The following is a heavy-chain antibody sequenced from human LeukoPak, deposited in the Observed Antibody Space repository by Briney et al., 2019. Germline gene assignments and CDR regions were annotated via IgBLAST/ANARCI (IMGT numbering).Heavy chain of an antibody. CDR3: ARRPITMVRGVIALKYYFDY. CDR2: IIPIFGTA. CDR1: GGTFSSYA. J-gene: IGHJ4*02. D-gene: IGHD3-10*01. V-gene: IGHV1-69*13. Sequence: GASVKVSCKASGGTFSSYAISWVRQAPGQGLEWMGGIIPIFGTANYAQKFQGRVTITADESTSTAYMELSSLRSEDTAVYYCARRPITMVRGVIALKYYFDYWGQGTLVTVSS.